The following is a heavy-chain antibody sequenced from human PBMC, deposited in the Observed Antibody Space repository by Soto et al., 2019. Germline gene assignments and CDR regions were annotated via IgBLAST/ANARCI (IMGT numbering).Heavy chain of an antibody. CDR1: GFTFSSYG. J-gene: IGHJ4*02. D-gene: IGHD6-6*01. Sequence: GGSLRLSCAASGFTFSSYGMHWVRQAPGKGLEWVAVISYDGSNKYYADSVKGRFTISRDNSKNTLYLQMNSLRAEDTAVYYCAKGLAAPPFDYWGQGTLVTVSS. CDR2: ISYDGSNK. V-gene: IGHV3-30*18. CDR3: AKGLAAPPFDY.